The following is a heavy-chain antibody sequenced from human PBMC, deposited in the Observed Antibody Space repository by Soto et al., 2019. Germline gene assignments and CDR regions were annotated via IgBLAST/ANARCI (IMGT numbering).Heavy chain of an antibody. CDR1: GDSVSSNSAG. D-gene: IGHD3-10*01. CDR2: TYHKSKWNN. Sequence: SETLSLTCVISGDSVSSNSAGWNWIRHSPSRGLEWLGRTYHKSKWNNDYALSVKSRITINPDTSKNQFSLHLYSVTPEDTAVHYCTGITWFRGMDVWGQGTPVTVYS. J-gene: IGHJ6*02. V-gene: IGHV6-1*01. CDR3: TGITWFRGMDV.